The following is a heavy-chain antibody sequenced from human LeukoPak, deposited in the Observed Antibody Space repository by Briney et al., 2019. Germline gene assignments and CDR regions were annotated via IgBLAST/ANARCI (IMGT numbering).Heavy chain of an antibody. Sequence: ASVKVSCKASGYTFTSYDINWVRQAPGQGLEWMGWINPNSGGTNYAQKFQGRVTMTRDTSISTAYMELSRLRSDDTAVYYCARGDWGSTSCYYWGQGTLVTVSS. CDR2: INPNSGGT. J-gene: IGHJ4*02. CDR3: ARGDWGSTSCYY. CDR1: GYTFTSYD. D-gene: IGHD2-2*01. V-gene: IGHV1-2*02.